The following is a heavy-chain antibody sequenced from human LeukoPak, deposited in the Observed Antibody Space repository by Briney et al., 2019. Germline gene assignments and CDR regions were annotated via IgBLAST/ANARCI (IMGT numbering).Heavy chain of an antibody. CDR1: GFTFSSYS. Sequence: GGSLRLSCAASGFTFSSYSMNWVRQAPGKGLEWVSYISSGSSTIYYADSVKGRFTISRDNAKNSLYLQMNSLRAEDTAVYYCARIGDYYDSSGPFVPPYDYWGQGTRVTVSS. CDR2: ISSGSSTI. J-gene: IGHJ4*02. D-gene: IGHD3-22*01. V-gene: IGHV3-48*04. CDR3: ARIGDYYDSSGPFVPPYDY.